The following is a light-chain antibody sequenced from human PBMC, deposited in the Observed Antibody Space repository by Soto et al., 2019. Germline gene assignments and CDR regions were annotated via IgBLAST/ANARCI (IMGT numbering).Light chain of an antibody. CDR1: QSVSSSY. Sequence: IVLTQSPGTLSLSPGHSATLSCRASQSVSSSYLAWYQQKPGQAPRLLISDASTRATGIPARFSGSGSGTEFTPTISSLQSEDFALYYCHQYNSWPPGTFGQGTKVDIK. V-gene: IGKV3-15*01. CDR2: DAS. CDR3: HQYNSWPPGT. J-gene: IGKJ2*01.